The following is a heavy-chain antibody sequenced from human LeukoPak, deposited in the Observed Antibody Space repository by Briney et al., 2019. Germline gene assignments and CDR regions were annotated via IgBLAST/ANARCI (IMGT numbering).Heavy chain of an antibody. CDR1: GYSISSGYY. CDR3: AGTRGVIGWFDP. J-gene: IGHJ5*02. V-gene: IGHV4-38-2*01. Sequence: PSEILSLTCAVSGYSISSGYYWGWIRQPPGKGLEWIGSIYHSGSTYYNPSLKSRVTISVDTSKNQFSLKLSSVTAADTAVYYCAGTRGVIGWFDPWGQGTLVTVSS. CDR2: IYHSGST. D-gene: IGHD3-10*01.